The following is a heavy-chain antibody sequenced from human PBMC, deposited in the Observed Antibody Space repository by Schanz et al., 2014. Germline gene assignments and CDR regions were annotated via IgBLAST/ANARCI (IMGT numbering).Heavy chain of an antibody. CDR2: IRSSSTPI. Sequence: EVQLVESGGGLVQPGGSLRLSCAASGFTFSDYSMNWVRQAPGKGPEWVSYIRSSSTPIYYADSVKGRFTISSDNSKSTLYLQMNSLRAEDTAVYYCARAGYCTSVSCSLFVSDYWGQGTLVTVSS. CDR3: ARAGYCTSVSCSLFVSDY. J-gene: IGHJ4*02. CDR1: GFTFSDYS. D-gene: IGHD2-2*03. V-gene: IGHV3-48*01.